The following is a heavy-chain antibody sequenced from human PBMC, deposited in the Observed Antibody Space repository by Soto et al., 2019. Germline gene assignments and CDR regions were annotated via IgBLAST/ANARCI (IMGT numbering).Heavy chain of an antibody. Sequence: GESLKISCEGSGYTFTTYWVAWVRQMPGKGLEWVGSIYPGDSDSRYNPSVQGQVTISADRSISTAHLQWNSLKASDTAMYFCARHKGYCSSTSCYGMDVWGQGTTVTVSS. CDR3: ARHKGYCSSTSCYGMDV. CDR2: IYPGDSDS. V-gene: IGHV5-51*01. CDR1: GYTFTTYW. J-gene: IGHJ6*02. D-gene: IGHD2-15*01.